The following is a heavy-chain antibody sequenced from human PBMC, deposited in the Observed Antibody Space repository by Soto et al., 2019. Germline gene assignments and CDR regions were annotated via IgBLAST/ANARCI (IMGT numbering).Heavy chain of an antibody. CDR1: GFTFSSYG. CDR3: AKDKLVGATAVGNAFDI. CDR2: ISYDGGNK. J-gene: IGHJ3*02. V-gene: IGHV3-30*18. D-gene: IGHD1-26*01. Sequence: PGGSLRLSCAASGFTFSSYGMHWVRQAPGKGLEWVAVISYDGGNKYYADSVKGRFTISRDNSKNTLYLQMNSLRAEDTAVYYCAKDKLVGATAVGNAFDIWGQGTMVTVSS.